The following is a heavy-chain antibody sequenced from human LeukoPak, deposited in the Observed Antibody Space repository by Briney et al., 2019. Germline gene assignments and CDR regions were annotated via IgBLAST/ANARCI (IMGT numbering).Heavy chain of an antibody. J-gene: IGHJ6*03. D-gene: IGHD3-3*01. CDR2: INPNSGGT. V-gene: IGHV1-2*02. CDR1: GYTFTGYY. CDR3: ARDCPGGITYYDFWSGYFKPHYYYMDV. Sequence: VASVKVSCKASGYTFTGYYMHWVRQAPGQGLEWMGWINPNSGGTNYAQKLQGRVTMTTDTSTSTAYMELRSLRSDDTAVYYCARDCPGGITYYDFWSGYFKPHYYYMDVWGKGTTVTVSS.